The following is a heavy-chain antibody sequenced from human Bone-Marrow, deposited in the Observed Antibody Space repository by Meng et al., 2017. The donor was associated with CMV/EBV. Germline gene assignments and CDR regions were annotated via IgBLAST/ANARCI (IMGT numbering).Heavy chain of an antibody. V-gene: IGHV1-8*03. CDR2: MNPNSGNT. CDR1: GGTFSSYA. CDR3: ARVQTYYDFWSGYYTGSIHYYGMDV. J-gene: IGHJ6*02. Sequence: ASVKVSCKASGGTFSSYAISWVRQATGQGLEWMGWMNPNSGNTGYAQKFQGRVTITRNTSISTAYMELSSLRSEDTAVYYCARVQTYYDFWSGYYTGSIHYYGMDVWGQGTTVTVSS. D-gene: IGHD3-3*01.